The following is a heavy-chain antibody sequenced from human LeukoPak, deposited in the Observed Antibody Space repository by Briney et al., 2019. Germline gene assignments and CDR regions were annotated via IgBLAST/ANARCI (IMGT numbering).Heavy chain of an antibody. CDR3: ARVGAYDILTGRFDP. CDR1: GGSISSGGYY. V-gene: IGHV4-31*03. Sequence: PSQTLSLTCTVSGGSISSGGYYWSWIRQHPGKGLEWIGYIYYSGSTYYNPSLKSRVTISVDTSKNQFSLKLGSVTAADTAVYYCARVGAYDILTGRFDPWGQGTLVTVSS. CDR2: IYYSGST. D-gene: IGHD3-9*01. J-gene: IGHJ5*02.